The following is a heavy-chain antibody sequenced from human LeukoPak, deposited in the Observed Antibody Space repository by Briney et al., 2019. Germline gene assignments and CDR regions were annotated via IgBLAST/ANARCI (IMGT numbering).Heavy chain of an antibody. Sequence: PGGSLRLSCAASGFTFSSHWMSWVRQAPGKGLEWVANIKQDGSEKYYVDSVKGRFTISRDNAKNSLYLQMNSLRAEDTAVYYCARDTFLGALGHDYWGQGTLVAVSS. CDR3: ARDTFLGALGHDY. CDR2: IKQDGSEK. CDR1: GFTFSSHW. V-gene: IGHV3-7*01. D-gene: IGHD3-16*01. J-gene: IGHJ4*02.